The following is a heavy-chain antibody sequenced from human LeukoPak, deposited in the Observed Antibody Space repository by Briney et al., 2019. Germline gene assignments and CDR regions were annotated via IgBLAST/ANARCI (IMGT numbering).Heavy chain of an antibody. D-gene: IGHD3-3*01. CDR3: ARAQDNYDFWSGYPTTYYYYYYMDV. CDR2: IKQDGSEK. J-gene: IGHJ6*03. Sequence: QTGGSLRLSCAASGFTFSSYWMSWVRQAPGKGLEWVANIKQDGSEKYYVDSVKGRFTISRDNAKNSLYLQMNSLRAEDTAVYYCARAQDNYDFWSGYPTTYYYYYYMDVWGKGTTVTVSS. CDR1: GFTFSSYW. V-gene: IGHV3-7*04.